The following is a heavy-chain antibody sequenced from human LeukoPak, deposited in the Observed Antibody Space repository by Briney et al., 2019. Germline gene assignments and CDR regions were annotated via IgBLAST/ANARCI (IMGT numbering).Heavy chain of an antibody. CDR2: IKQDGSGK. Sequence: PGGSLRLSCAASGFTFSSYWMSWVRQAPGKGLDWVANIKQDGSGKYYVDSVKGRFTISRDNAKNPLYLQMNSLRTEDTAGYYCARVLGAAAVQLYFDDWGQGTLVTVSS. V-gene: IGHV3-7*03. CDR3: ARVLGAAAVQLYFDD. J-gene: IGHJ4*02. D-gene: IGHD6-13*01. CDR1: GFTFSSYW.